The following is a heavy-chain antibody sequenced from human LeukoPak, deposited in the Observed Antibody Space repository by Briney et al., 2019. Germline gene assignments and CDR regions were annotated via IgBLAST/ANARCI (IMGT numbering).Heavy chain of an antibody. CDR3: ARTRNYYGSGSYSDY. CDR1: GFTFSSYW. V-gene: IGHV3-7*01. CDR2: IKQDGSEK. J-gene: IGHJ4*02. D-gene: IGHD3-10*01. Sequence: GGSLRLSCAASGFTFSSYWMSWVRQAPGKGLEWVANIKQDGSEKYYVDSVKSRVTISRDNAKDSLYLQMNSLRAEDTAVYYCARTRNYYGSGSYSDYWGQGTLVTVSS.